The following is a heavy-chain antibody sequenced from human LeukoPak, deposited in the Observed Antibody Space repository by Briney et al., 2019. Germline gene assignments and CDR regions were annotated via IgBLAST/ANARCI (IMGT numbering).Heavy chain of an antibody. J-gene: IGHJ4*02. V-gene: IGHV5-51*01. D-gene: IGHD2-15*01. CDR2: IYPGDSDT. CDR3: ARRHCSGGSCYWSHFDY. CDR1: GYSFTSYW. Sequence: GESLKISCKGSGYSFTSYWIGWVRQMPGKGLGWMGIIYPGDSDTRYSPSFQGQVTISADKSISTAYLQWSSLKASDTAMYYCARRHCSGGSCYWSHFDYWGQGTLVTVSS.